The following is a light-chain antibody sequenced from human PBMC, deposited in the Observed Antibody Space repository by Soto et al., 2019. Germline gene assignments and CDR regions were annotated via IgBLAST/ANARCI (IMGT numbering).Light chain of an antibody. CDR3: QQYNSFPLT. J-gene: IGKJ4*01. CDR2: AAS. V-gene: IGKV1-16*02. Sequence: QMTQSPSSLSASVGDRVSITCRASQDITNSLVWFQQKPGKAPKSLIYAASNLQSGVPSKFSGSGFGTDFTLTISNLQPEDSATYYCQQYNSFPLTFGGGTQVEIK. CDR1: QDITNS.